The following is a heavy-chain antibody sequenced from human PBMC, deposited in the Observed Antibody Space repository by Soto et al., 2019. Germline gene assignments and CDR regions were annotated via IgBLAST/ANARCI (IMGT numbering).Heavy chain of an antibody. CDR1: GYTFTSYA. CDR3: ARVGDAQGPLNAFDI. D-gene: IGHD3-10*01. CDR2: INSGNGNT. Sequence: ASVKVSCKASGYTFTSYAMHWVRQAPGQRLEWMGWINSGNGNTKYSQKFQGRVTITRDTSASTAYMELSSLRSEDTAVYYCARVGDAQGPLNAFDIWGQGTMVTVSS. V-gene: IGHV1-3*01. J-gene: IGHJ3*02.